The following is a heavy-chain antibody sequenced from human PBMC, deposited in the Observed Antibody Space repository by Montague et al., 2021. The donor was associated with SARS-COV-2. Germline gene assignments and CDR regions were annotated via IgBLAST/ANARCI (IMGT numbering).Heavy chain of an antibody. V-gene: IGHV3-74*01. D-gene: IGHD6-13*01. J-gene: IGHJ6*02. CDR2: SNSGGSKT. Sequence: SLRLSCAASGITFSNYWMYWVRQGPGKGLVWVSRSNSGGSKTNYADSVTARFTIYRDNDKNTLYLQMTSLRDEDTAVYFCARPTPGTDGLDVWGPGTTVTVSS. CDR1: GITFSNYW. CDR3: ARPTPGTDGLDV.